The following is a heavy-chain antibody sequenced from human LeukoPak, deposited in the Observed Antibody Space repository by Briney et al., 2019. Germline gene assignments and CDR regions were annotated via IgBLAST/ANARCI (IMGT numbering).Heavy chain of an antibody. CDR3: ARRGESGAIAVFDY. Sequence: SETLSLTCTVSGGSITSGGHYWSWIRQPPGKGLDWIGYIHQSGNTYYNPSLKSRATISVDRSKNQFSLKLSSLTAADTAVYYCARRGESGAIAVFDYWGQGTLVTVSS. D-gene: IGHD2-2*02. J-gene: IGHJ4*02. CDR1: GGSITSGGHY. V-gene: IGHV4-30-2*01. CDR2: IHQSGNT.